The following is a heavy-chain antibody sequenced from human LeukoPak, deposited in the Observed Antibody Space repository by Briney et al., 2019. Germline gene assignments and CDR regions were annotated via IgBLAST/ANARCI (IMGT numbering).Heavy chain of an antibody. J-gene: IGHJ4*02. CDR3: ASGTRYYYDTTGYYYFTL. CDR1: GGSISSYY. Sequence: NPSETLSLTCTVSGGSISSYYWSWIRQPPGKGLEWIGYIYYSGITNYNPSLKSRVTISVDTSKNQFSLNLNFVTAADTAVYYCASGTRYYYDTTGYYYFTLWGRGALVTVSS. CDR2: IYYSGIT. V-gene: IGHV4-59*01. D-gene: IGHD3-22*01.